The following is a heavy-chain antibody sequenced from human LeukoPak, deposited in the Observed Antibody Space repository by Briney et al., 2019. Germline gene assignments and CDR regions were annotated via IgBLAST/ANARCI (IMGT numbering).Heavy chain of an antibody. Sequence: SETLSLTCTVSGGSISSYKWSWIRQPAGKGLEWIGRIYSSGSTNYNPSLKSRVAMSVDTSKNQFSLQLSSETAADTAVYYCTRGIVGATAPDYWRQGTLVIVSS. V-gene: IGHV4-4*07. CDR1: GGSISSYK. J-gene: IGHJ4*02. CDR3: TRGIVGATAPDY. CDR2: IYSSGST. D-gene: IGHD1-26*01.